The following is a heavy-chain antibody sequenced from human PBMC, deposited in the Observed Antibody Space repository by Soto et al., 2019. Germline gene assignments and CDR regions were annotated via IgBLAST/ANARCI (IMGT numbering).Heavy chain of an antibody. D-gene: IGHD1-26*01. V-gene: IGHV1-69*01. Sequence: QVQLVQSGAEVKKPGSSVKVSCKASGGTFSSYSINWVRQAPGQGLEWMGEIIPIFGTANYAQKFQGRVTIPADASTSTAYMELSSLRSEDTDVYYCARDGGRHSGGIDYWGQGTLVTVSS. CDR1: GGTFSSYS. CDR3: ARDGGRHSGGIDY. CDR2: IIPIFGTA. J-gene: IGHJ4*02.